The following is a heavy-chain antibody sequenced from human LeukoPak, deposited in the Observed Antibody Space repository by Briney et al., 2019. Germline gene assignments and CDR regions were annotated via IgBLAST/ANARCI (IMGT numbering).Heavy chain of an antibody. Sequence: GGSPRLSCAASGFTVSSIYMSWFRQAPGKGLEWVSVIYSGGSTYYADSVKGRFTISRDNSKNTLYLQMNSLRAEDTAVYYCAKDSGRLRFLEWLPDYWGQGTLVTVSS. D-gene: IGHD3-3*01. CDR2: IYSGGST. J-gene: IGHJ4*02. CDR3: AKDSGRLRFLEWLPDY. CDR1: GFTVSSIY. V-gene: IGHV3-53*01.